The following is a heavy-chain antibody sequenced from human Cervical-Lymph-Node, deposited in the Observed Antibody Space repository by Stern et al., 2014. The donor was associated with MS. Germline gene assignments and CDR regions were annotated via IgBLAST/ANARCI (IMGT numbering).Heavy chain of an antibody. J-gene: IGHJ5*02. CDR1: GGTFSSYA. V-gene: IGHV1-69*01. D-gene: IGHD2-15*01. Sequence: VQLVESGAEVKKPGSSVKVSCNASGGTFSSYAISWGRQAPGQGLEWMGGIIPIFGTANYAQKFQGRVTITADESTSTAYMELSSLRSEDTAVYYCARVGTYCSGGSCYSRWFDPWGQGTLVTVSS. CDR2: IIPIFGTA. CDR3: ARVGTYCSGGSCYSRWFDP.